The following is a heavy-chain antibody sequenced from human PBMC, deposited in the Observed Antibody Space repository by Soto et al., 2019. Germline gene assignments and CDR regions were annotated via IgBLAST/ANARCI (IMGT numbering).Heavy chain of an antibody. CDR3: TKGAERTVQRFLDWVCGH. J-gene: IGHJ4*02. CDR2: ISAYNGNT. V-gene: IGHV1-18*01. Sequence: ASVKVSCKASGYTFTSYGISWVRQAPGQGLEWMGWISAYNGNTNYAQKLQGRVTMTTDTSISTAYLQWNSLQASDTATYYCTKGAERTVQRFLDWVCGHWGQGTPVTVSS. D-gene: IGHD3-9*01. CDR1: GYTFTSYG.